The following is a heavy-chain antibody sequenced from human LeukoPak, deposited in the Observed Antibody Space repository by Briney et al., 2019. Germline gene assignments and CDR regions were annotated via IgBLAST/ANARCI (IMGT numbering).Heavy chain of an antibody. CDR1: GFTFSTYA. Sequence: GGSLRLSCVASGFTFSTYAMSWVRQAPGKGLEWVSAISGSGGSTYYADSVRGRFTISRDNSKNTLYLQMNSLRAEDTAVYYCANALGGGNTWYYFDCWGQGTLVTVSS. V-gene: IGHV3-23*01. J-gene: IGHJ4*02. CDR3: ANALGGGNTWYYFDC. CDR2: ISGSGGST. D-gene: IGHD6-13*01.